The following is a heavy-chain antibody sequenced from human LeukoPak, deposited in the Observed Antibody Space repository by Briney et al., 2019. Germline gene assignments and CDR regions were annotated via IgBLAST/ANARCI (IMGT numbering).Heavy chain of an antibody. CDR2: FSNSGTT. D-gene: IGHD7-27*01. CDR1: GGSISDYY. CDR3: AGGSNWGDY. V-gene: IGHV4-59*12. J-gene: IGHJ4*02. Sequence: PSETLSLPCTVSGGSISDYYWSWIRQPPGKGLEWIGYFSNSGTTNQNPSLKSRVTMSVDTSKNQFSLKLSSVTAADTAVYYCAGGSNWGDYWGQGALVTVSS.